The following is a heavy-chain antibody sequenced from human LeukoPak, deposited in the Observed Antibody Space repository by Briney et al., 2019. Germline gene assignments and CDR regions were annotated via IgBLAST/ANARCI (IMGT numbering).Heavy chain of an antibody. CDR2: INAGNANT. Sequence: ASVKVSCKASGYTFTSHTIHWVRQAPGQRLEWMGWINAGNANTKYSQKFQGRVTITRDTSASTAYMDQSSLRSEDTAVYYCARETAVTQNDAFDIWGQGTMVTVSS. J-gene: IGHJ3*02. V-gene: IGHV1-3*01. D-gene: IGHD4-17*01. CDR1: GYTFTSHT. CDR3: ARETAVTQNDAFDI.